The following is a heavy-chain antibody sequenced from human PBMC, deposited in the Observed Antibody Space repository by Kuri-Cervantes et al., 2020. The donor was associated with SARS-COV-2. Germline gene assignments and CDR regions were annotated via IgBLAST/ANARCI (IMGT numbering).Heavy chain of an antibody. CDR2: ISSSGSTI. J-gene: IGHJ3*02. Sequence: GGSLRLSCAASGFTSSDYYMSWIRQAPGKGLEWVSYISSSGSTIYYADSVKGQFTISRDNAKNSLYLQMNSVRIEDTSLYFCAWGRGWTFDIWGRGTMVTVSS. CDR3: AWGRGWTFDI. V-gene: IGHV3-11*04. D-gene: IGHD3-16*01. CDR1: GFTSSDYY.